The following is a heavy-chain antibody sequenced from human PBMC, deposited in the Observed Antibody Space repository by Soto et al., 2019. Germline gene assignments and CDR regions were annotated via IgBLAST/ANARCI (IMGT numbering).Heavy chain of an antibody. V-gene: IGHV3-30*18. D-gene: IGHD3-22*01. CDR1: GFTFSSYG. CDR2: ISYDGSNK. CDR3: AKDMDYYDSSGYYDY. J-gene: IGHJ4*02. Sequence: SLRLSCAASGFTFSSYGMHWVRQAPGKGLEWVAVISYDGSNKYYADSVKGRFTISRDNSKNTLYLQMNSLGAEDTAVYYCAKDMDYYDSSGYYDYWGQGTLVTVSS.